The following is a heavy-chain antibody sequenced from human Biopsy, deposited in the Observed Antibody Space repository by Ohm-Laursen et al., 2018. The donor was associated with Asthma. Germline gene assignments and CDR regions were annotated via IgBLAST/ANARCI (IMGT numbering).Heavy chain of an antibody. J-gene: IGHJ4*02. CDR3: ASDFPKDYVRYNFQF. Sequence: GASVKVSCNVSGYSLTDLSMHWVRQAPGQGLEWMGGHDHEEGGTVNARRFQGRVTMTEDTSTDTAYMELSSLGSDDTAVYYCASDFPKDYVRYNFQFWGQGTLVTVSS. CDR1: GYSLTDLS. V-gene: IGHV1-24*01. CDR2: HDHEEGGT. D-gene: IGHD4-17*01.